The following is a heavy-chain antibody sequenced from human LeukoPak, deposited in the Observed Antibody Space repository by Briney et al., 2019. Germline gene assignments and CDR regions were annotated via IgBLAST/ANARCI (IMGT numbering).Heavy chain of an antibody. CDR1: GFTFSSYA. CDR2: ISYDGSNK. J-gene: IGHJ4*02. D-gene: IGHD4-17*01. Sequence: GGSLRLSCAASGFTFSSYAMSGVRQPPGKGLEGVAVISYDGSNKYNADSVKGRFTISRDNSKNTLYLQMNSLRAEGTAVYYCARGSKSYGDYIRSRIHYFDYWGQGTLVTVSS. CDR3: ARGSKSYGDYIRSRIHYFDY. V-gene: IGHV3-30*04.